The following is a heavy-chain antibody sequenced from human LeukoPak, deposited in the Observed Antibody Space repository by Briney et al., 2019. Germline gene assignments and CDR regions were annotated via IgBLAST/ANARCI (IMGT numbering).Heavy chain of an antibody. V-gene: IGHV3-53*01. CDR2: IYRGGST. Sequence: GGSLRLSCAASGFTVSSNYVSWVRQAPGKGLEWVSIIYRGGSTYYVDSAKGRFTISRDNSKNTLYLQMNSLRAEDTAIYYCARGLGSDCCNFDYWGQETQVTVSS. J-gene: IGHJ4*02. CDR3: ARGLGSDCCNFDY. CDR1: GFTVSSNY. D-gene: IGHD2-21*02.